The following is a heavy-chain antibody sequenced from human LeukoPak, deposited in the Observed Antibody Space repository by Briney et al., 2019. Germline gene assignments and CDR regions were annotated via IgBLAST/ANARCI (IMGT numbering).Heavy chain of an antibody. CDR3: AKGGSGYPFDY. V-gene: IGHV3-30*18. CDR2: IPYDGSNK. CDR1: GFTFSSYG. D-gene: IGHD3-22*01. J-gene: IGHJ4*02. Sequence: PGGSLRLSCAASGFTFSSYGMHWVRQAPGKGLEWVAVIPYDGSNKYYADSVKGRFTISRDNSKNTLYLQMNSLRAEDTAVCYCAKGGSGYPFDYWGQGTLVTVSS.